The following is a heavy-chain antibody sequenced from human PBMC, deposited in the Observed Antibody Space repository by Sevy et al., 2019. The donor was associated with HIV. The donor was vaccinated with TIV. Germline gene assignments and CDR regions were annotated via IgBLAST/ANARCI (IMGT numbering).Heavy chain of an antibody. J-gene: IGHJ4*02. CDR2: IYPSGNT. V-gene: IGHV4-4*07. CDR3: AREDSSTWCFHF. D-gene: IGHD6-13*01. Sequence: SETLSLTCTVSGGSISGSYWSWIRQSAGKGLEWIGRIYPSGNTNYNPSLKSRVTMSVATSKNHFSLKLTSVPAADTAAYYCAREDSSTWCFHFWGQGTLVTVSS. CDR1: GGSISGSY.